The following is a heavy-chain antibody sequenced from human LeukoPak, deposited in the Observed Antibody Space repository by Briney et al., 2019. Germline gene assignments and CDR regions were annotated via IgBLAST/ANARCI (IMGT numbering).Heavy chain of an antibody. CDR2: INAGNGNT. J-gene: IGHJ4*02. CDR1: GYTFTSYA. Sequence: GASVKVSCKASGYTFTSYAMHWVRQAPGQRLEWMGWINAGNGNTKYSQKFQGRVTITRDTSASTAYVELSSLRSEDTAVYYCARVGSSPQYYFDYWGQGTLVTVSS. CDR3: ARVGSSPQYYFDY. D-gene: IGHD6-13*01. V-gene: IGHV1-3*01.